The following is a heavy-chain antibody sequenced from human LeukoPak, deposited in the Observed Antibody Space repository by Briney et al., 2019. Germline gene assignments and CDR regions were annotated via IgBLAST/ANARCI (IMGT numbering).Heavy chain of an antibody. Sequence: SGGSLRLSCAASGFTFSSYGMHWVRQAPGKGLEWVAVISYGGSNKYYADSVKGRFTISRNNSKNTLYLQMNSLRAEDTAVYYCAKVLRVYATIDAFDIWGQGTMVTVSS. D-gene: IGHD2-8*01. CDR1: GFTFSSYG. CDR2: ISYGGSNK. J-gene: IGHJ3*02. CDR3: AKVLRVYATIDAFDI. V-gene: IGHV3-30*18.